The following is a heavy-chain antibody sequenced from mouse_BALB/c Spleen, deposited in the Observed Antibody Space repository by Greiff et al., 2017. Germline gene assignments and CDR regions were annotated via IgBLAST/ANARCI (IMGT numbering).Heavy chain of an antibody. Sequence: QVQLQQSGAELVRPGTSVKVSCKASGYAFTNYLIEWVKQRPGQGLEWIGVINPGSGGTNYNEKFKGKATLTADKSSSTAYMQLSSLTSDDSAVYFCAREHYYGMDYWGQGTAVTVSS. CDR1: GYAFTNYL. V-gene: IGHV1-54*01. CDR2: INPGSGGT. J-gene: IGHJ4*01. CDR3: AREHYYGMDY.